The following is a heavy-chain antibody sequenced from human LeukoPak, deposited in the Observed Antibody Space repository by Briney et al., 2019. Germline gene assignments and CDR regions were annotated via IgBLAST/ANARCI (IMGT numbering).Heavy chain of an antibody. CDR3: AKGGKWDVTPFDY. CDR1: GFTFSSYA. D-gene: IGHD1-26*01. Sequence: LPGGSLRLSCAASGFTFSSYAMSWVRQAPGKGLEWVSAISATGGSTYYADSVKGRFSISRDNSKNTLYLQMNSLRAEDTAVYYCAKGGKWDVTPFDYWGQGTLVTVSS. CDR2: ISATGGST. V-gene: IGHV3-23*01. J-gene: IGHJ4*02.